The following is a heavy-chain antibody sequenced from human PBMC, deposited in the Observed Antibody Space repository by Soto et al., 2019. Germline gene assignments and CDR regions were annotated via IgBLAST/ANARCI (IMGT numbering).Heavy chain of an antibody. CDR3: TKNSAYALDY. V-gene: IGHV4-4*02. CDR2: IHHSGGT. Sequence: QVQLQESGPGLVKPSGTLSLSCAVSGGSVSNNNWWSWVRQSPGNGLEWIGEIHHSGGTSYNPSLERRATLSVDKSKNELSLRLNYVTAADTAVYYWTKNSAYALDYWGLGILVTVSS. CDR1: GGSVSNNNW. J-gene: IGHJ4*02. D-gene: IGHD5-12*01.